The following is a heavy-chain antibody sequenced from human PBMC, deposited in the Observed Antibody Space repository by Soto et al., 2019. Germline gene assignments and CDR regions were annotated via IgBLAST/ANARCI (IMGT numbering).Heavy chain of an antibody. CDR3: AHKGPEDWPLDY. Sequence: QITLKESGPTLVRPTQTLTLTCAFSGFSLSTSGVGVGWIRQPPGKALEWLAVIYWDDSKHYSPSLRSRLTITKDTSKHQVVLTMTNMDPMDTVTYYCAHKGPEDWPLDYWGQGTLVTVSS. V-gene: IGHV2-5*02. CDR2: IYWDDSK. CDR1: GFSLSTSGVG. D-gene: IGHD3-9*01. J-gene: IGHJ4*02.